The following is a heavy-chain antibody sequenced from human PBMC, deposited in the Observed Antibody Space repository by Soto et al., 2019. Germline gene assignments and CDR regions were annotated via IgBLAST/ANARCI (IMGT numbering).Heavy chain of an antibody. J-gene: IGHJ6*02. V-gene: IGHV3-74*01. CDR3: ARGLKGYYGVDV. CDR2: INSDGSST. CDR1: GFTFSSYW. Sequence: GGSLRLSCAASGFTFSSYWMHWVRQAPGKGLAWVSRINSDGSSTSYADSVKGRFTISRDNAKNTLYLQMNSLRAEDTAVYYCARGLKGYYGVDVWGQGTTVTVSS. D-gene: IGHD3-16*01.